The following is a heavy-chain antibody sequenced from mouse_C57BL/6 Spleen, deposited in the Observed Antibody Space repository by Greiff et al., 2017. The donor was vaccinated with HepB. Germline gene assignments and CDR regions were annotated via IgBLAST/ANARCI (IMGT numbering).Heavy chain of an antibody. J-gene: IGHJ3*01. D-gene: IGHD2-3*01. CDR2: IYPGDGDT. V-gene: IGHV1-82*01. CDR1: GYAFSSSW. Sequence: VMLVESGPELVKPGASVKISCKASGYAFSSSWMNWVKQRPGKGLEWIGRIYPGDGDTNYNGKFKGKATLTADKSSSTAYMQLSSLTSEDSAVYFCARDDPWFAYWGQGTLVTVSA. CDR3: ARDDPWFAY.